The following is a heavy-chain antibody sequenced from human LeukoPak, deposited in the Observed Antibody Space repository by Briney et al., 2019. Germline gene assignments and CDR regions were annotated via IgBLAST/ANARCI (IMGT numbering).Heavy chain of an antibody. D-gene: IGHD1-26*01. Sequence: GGSLRLSCAASGFTFSSYWMHWARQVPGKGLVWVSRINTDGTNTTYADSVKGRFTMSRDNAKSRLYLQMNSLRAEDTAVYYCARGYSGTYRVDYWGQGTLVTVSS. J-gene: IGHJ4*02. CDR1: GFTFSSYW. CDR2: INTDGTNT. CDR3: ARGYSGTYRVDY. V-gene: IGHV3-74*01.